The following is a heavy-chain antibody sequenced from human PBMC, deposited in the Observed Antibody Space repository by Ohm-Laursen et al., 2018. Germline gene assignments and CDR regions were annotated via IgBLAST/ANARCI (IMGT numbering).Heavy chain of an antibody. V-gene: IGHV4-38-2*01. J-gene: IGHJ6*02. Sequence: SETLSLTCAVSGYSISSGYYWGWIRQPPRKGLEWIGSIYHSGSTYYNPSLKSRVTISVDTSKNQFSLNLRSLTAADTAVYYCARYYFDATGYQGHYYYYGMDVWGQGTTVTVSS. CDR3: ARYYFDATGYQGHYYYYGMDV. CDR2: IYHSGST. CDR1: GYSISSGYY. D-gene: IGHD3-22*01.